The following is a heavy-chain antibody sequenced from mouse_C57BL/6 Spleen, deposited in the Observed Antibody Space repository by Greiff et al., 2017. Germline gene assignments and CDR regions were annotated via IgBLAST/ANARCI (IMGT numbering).Heavy chain of an antibody. CDR3: ARGRRYDYDEGSWFAY. V-gene: IGHV1-52*01. CDR1: GYTFTSYW. J-gene: IGHJ3*01. CDR2: IDPSDSET. Sequence: QVQLQQPGAELVRPGSSVKLSCKASGYTFTSYWLHWVKQRPIQGLEWIGNIDPSDSETHYNQKFKDKATLTVDKSSSTAYMQLSSLTSEDSAVYYCARGRRYDYDEGSWFAYWGQGTLVTVSA. D-gene: IGHD2-4*01.